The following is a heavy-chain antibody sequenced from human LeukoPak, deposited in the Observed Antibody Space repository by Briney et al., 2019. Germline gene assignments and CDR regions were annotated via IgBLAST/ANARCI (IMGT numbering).Heavy chain of an antibody. D-gene: IGHD5-18*01. Sequence: GGSLRLSCAASGFKFSTYEMGWVRQAPGKGLEWASYISSTGSTIYYADSVKGRFTISRDNAENSLDLQMNSLRAEDTAIYYCARTRGYSYGYLDYWGQGILVTVSS. CDR1: GFKFSTYE. V-gene: IGHV3-48*03. CDR2: ISSTGSTI. J-gene: IGHJ4*02. CDR3: ARTRGYSYGYLDY.